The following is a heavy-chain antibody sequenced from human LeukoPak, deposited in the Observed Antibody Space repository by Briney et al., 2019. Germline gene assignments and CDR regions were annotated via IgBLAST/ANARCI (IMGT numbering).Heavy chain of an antibody. CDR2: INQSGST. Sequence: SETLSLTCAVYGGSFSGYYWSWIRQPPGKGLEWIGEINQSGSTNYNPSLKSRVTISVDTSKNQFSLKLSSVTAADTAVYYCARGRVVRGVTRSYYYGMDVWGQGTTVTVSS. V-gene: IGHV4-34*01. CDR1: GGSFSGYY. CDR3: ARGRVVRGVTRSYYYGMDV. J-gene: IGHJ6*02. D-gene: IGHD3-10*01.